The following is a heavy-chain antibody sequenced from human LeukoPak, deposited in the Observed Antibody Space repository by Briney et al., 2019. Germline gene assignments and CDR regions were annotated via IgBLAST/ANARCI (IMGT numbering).Heavy chain of an antibody. CDR1: GYTFTSYG. J-gene: IGHJ4*02. D-gene: IGHD2-2*01. V-gene: IGHV1-18*01. CDR3: AIVHPYCSRTSCYFH. CDR2: ISAYNGNT. Sequence: GASVKVSCKASGYTFTSYGINWVRQAPGQGLEWMGWISAYNGNTNYVQKLQGRVTMTTDTSTSTAYMELRSLGPDDTAVYYCAIVHPYCSRTSCYFHWGQGSLVTVSS.